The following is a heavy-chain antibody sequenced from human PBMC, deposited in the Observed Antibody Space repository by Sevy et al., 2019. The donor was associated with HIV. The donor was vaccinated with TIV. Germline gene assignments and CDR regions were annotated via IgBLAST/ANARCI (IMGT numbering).Heavy chain of an antibody. CDR1: GGSISSGSYY. J-gene: IGHJ4*02. V-gene: IGHV4-61*02. CDR2: IYTSGST. Sequence: SETLSLTCTVSGGSISSGSYYWSWIRQPAGKGLEWIGRIYTSGSTNYNPSLKSRVTMSVDTSKNQFSLKLSSVTAADTAVYYCARGPITVVTIWGQGTLVTVSS. D-gene: IGHD2-15*01. CDR3: ARGPITVVTI.